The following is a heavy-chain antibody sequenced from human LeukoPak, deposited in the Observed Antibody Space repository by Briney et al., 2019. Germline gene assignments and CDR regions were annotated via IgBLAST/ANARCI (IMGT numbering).Heavy chain of an antibody. V-gene: IGHV1-2*02. CDR2: INPNSGGT. D-gene: IGHD3-22*01. Sequence: ASVKVSCKASGYTFTSYGITWVRQAPGQGLEWMGWINPNSGGTNYAQKFQGRVTMTRDTSISTAYMELSRLRSDDTAVYYCARGGRMIVVLNFDYWGQGTLVTVSS. J-gene: IGHJ4*02. CDR3: ARGGRMIVVLNFDY. CDR1: GYTFTSYG.